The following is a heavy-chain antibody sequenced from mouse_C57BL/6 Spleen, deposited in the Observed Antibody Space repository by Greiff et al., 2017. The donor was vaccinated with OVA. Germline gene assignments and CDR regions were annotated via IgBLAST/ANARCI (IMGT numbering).Heavy chain of an antibody. D-gene: IGHD1-1*01. CDR1: GFTFTDYY. J-gene: IGHJ2*01. CDR2: IRNKANGYTT. V-gene: IGHV7-3*01. CDR3: ARSYYYGSSYVGY. Sequence: EVKLVESGGGLVQPGGSLSLSCAASGFTFTDYYMSWVRQPPGKALEWLGFIRNKANGYTTEYSASVKGRFTISRDNSQSILYLQMNALRAEDSATYYCARSYYYGSSYVGYWGQGTTLTVSS.